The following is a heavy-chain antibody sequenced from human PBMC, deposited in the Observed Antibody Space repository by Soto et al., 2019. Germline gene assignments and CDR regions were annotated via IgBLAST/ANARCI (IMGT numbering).Heavy chain of an antibody. CDR1: GYTFSNYG. J-gene: IGHJ3*01. CDR2: ISAFDGNT. Sequence: QVQLVQSGGEVKKPGASVRVSCKASGYTFSNYGVSWVRQAPGQGLEWMGWISAFDGNTNYTEKFQDRVTMTTDTSTGTAYMELRSLRSDDTAMYFYARDGQFQLLHDAFDLWGQGTMVTVSS. V-gene: IGHV1-18*01. D-gene: IGHD2-2*01. CDR3: ARDGQFQLLHDAFDL.